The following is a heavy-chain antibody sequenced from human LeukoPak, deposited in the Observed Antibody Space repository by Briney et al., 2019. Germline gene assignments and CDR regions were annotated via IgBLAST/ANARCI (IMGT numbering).Heavy chain of an antibody. D-gene: IGHD5-24*01. CDR3: AKIRWLQYGAFDY. J-gene: IGHJ4*02. CDR2: ISSSSSYI. V-gene: IGHV3-21*04. Sequence: GGSLRLSCAASGFTFSSYSMNWVRQAPGKGLEWVSSISSSSSYIYYADSVKGRFTISRDNSKNTLYLQMNSLRAEDTAVYYCAKIRWLQYGAFDYWGQGTLVTVSS. CDR1: GFTFSSYS.